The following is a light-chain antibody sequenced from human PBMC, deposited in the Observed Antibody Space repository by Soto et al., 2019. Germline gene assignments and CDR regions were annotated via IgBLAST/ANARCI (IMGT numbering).Light chain of an antibody. CDR3: SSYAGSKGV. CDR1: SSDVGGYNY. V-gene: IGLV2-8*01. J-gene: IGLJ2*01. CDR2: EVS. Sequence: QSALTQPPSASGSPGQSVTISCTGTSSDVGGYNYVSWYQQHPGKAPKLMIYEVSKRPSGVPDRFSGSKSGNTASLTVSGLQAADEADYYCSSYAGSKGVFGGGTKVTVL.